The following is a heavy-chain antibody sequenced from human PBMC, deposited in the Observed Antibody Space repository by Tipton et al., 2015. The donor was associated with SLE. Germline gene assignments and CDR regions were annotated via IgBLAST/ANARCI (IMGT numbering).Heavy chain of an antibody. V-gene: IGHV3-7*01. Sequence: GSLRLSCAASGFTFSTFWMNWVRQAPGKGLEWVANIKQDGSEKFFVDSVKGRFTISRDNAKNSLYLQMNSLRAEDTAIYYCARDGGPDCSGGRCSSTYWGQGTLVTVSS. J-gene: IGHJ4*02. D-gene: IGHD2-15*01. CDR2: IKQDGSEK. CDR1: GFTFSTFW. CDR3: ARDGGPDCSGGRCSSTY.